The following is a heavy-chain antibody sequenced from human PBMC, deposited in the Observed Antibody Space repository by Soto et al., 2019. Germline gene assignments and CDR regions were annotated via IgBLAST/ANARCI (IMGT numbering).Heavy chain of an antibody. Sequence: EVQLVESGGGLVKPGGSLRLSCAASGFTFSSYSMNWVRQAPGKGLEWVSSISSSSSYLYYADSVKGRFTISRDNAKNSLYLQMNSLRAEDTAVYYCARVGHYYYYYMDVWGKGTTVTVSS. CDR3: ARVGHYYYYYMDV. CDR1: GFTFSSYS. CDR2: ISSSSSYL. V-gene: IGHV3-21*01. J-gene: IGHJ6*03.